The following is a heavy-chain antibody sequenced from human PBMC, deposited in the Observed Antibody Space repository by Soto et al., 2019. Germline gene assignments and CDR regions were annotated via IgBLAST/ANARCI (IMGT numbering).Heavy chain of an antibody. D-gene: IGHD6-13*01. CDR1: GGSISSSSYY. CDR3: ARGARLLRAAAGIVRFDP. V-gene: IGHV4-39*07. Sequence: SETLSLTCTVSGGSISSSSYYWGWIRQPPGKGLEWIGSIYYSGSTYYNPSLKSRVTISVDTSKNQFSLKLSSVTAADTAVYYCARGARLLRAAAGIVRFDPWGQGTLVTVSS. CDR2: IYYSGST. J-gene: IGHJ5*02.